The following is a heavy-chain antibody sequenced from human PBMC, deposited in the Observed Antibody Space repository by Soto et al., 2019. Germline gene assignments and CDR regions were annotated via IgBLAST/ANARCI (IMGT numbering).Heavy chain of an antibody. D-gene: IGHD3-10*01. Sequence: QVQLQESGPGLVKPSQTLSLTCTVSGGSISSGGYFWSWIRQHPGKGLEWIGYIYYSGSTYYNPSLKSRVTISVDTSKNQFSLKLSSVTAADTAVYYCARDLRFRGFYGMDVWGQGTTVTVSS. CDR2: IYYSGST. V-gene: IGHV4-31*03. CDR3: ARDLRFRGFYGMDV. J-gene: IGHJ6*02. CDR1: GGSISSGGYF.